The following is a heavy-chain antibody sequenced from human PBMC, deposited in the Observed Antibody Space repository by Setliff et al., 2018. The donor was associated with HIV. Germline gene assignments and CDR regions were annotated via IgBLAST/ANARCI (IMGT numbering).Heavy chain of an antibody. Sequence: PSETLSLTCTVSGGSIGGDNYNWNWIRQPAGKGLEWIGYIYYSGSTSYNPSLKSRVTMSVDTSKSQFSLRLESMTAADTAMYYCARVSTAVTAAPLDYWSQGTLVTVSS. CDR1: GGSIGGDNYN. CDR2: IYYSGST. CDR3: ARVSTAVTAAPLDY. D-gene: IGHD4-17*01. V-gene: IGHV4-61*10. J-gene: IGHJ4*02.